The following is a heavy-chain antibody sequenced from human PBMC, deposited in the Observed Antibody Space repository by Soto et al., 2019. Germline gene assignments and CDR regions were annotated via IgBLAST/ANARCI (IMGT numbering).Heavy chain of an antibody. Sequence: SETLSLTCTVSGGSISSYYWGWIRQPPGKGLEWSGYIYYSDSANYNPSLKSRVIISDDTSKNQFSLRLSSVTAADTAVYYCVRAYYDTFGYSLDPWGQGTLVTVSS. D-gene: IGHD3-22*01. V-gene: IGHV4-59*01. J-gene: IGHJ5*02. CDR1: GGSISSYY. CDR3: VRAYYDTFGYSLDP. CDR2: IYYSDSA.